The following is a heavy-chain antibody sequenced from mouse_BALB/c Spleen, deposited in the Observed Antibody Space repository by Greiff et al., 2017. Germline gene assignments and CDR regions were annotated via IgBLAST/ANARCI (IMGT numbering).Heavy chain of an antibody. CDR1: GYTFTSYV. CDR3: ARISTTTQTFYAMDY. J-gene: IGHJ4*01. Sequence: VQLQQSGPELVKPGASVKMSCKASGYTFTSYVMHWVKQKPGQGLEWIGYINPYNDGTKYNEKFKGKATLTSDKSSSTAYMELSSLTSEDSAVYYCARISTTTQTFYAMDYGGQGTSVTVSS. CDR2: INPYNDGT. D-gene: IGHD2-14*01. V-gene: IGHV1-14*01.